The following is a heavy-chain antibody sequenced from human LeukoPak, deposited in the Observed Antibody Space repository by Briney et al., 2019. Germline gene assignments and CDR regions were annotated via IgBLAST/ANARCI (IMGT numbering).Heavy chain of an antibody. Sequence: GGSLRLSCAASGFTFSSYSMNWVRQAPGKGLEWVSSISSSSSYIYYADSVKGRFTISRDNAKNSLYLQMNSLRAEDTAVYYCAKGEDPIVATTTLHYWGQGTLVTVSS. J-gene: IGHJ4*02. V-gene: IGHV3-21*01. CDR1: GFTFSSYS. CDR3: AKGEDPIVATTTLHY. D-gene: IGHD5-12*01. CDR2: ISSSSSYI.